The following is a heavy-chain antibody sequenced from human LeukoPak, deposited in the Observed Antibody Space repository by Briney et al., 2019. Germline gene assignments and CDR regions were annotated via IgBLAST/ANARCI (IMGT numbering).Heavy chain of an antibody. J-gene: IGHJ6*03. Sequence: PGVSLRLSCAASGFTFSSLWMSWVRQAPGRGPEWVANINQDGGTTYYVAPVKGRFTISRDNAKNSLSLQMSSLRAEDTAVYYCTKDRQGPNQYHMDVRGKGTTVTVSS. CDR2: INQDGGTT. CDR1: GFTFSSLW. V-gene: IGHV3-7*01. CDR3: TKDRQGPNQYHMDV.